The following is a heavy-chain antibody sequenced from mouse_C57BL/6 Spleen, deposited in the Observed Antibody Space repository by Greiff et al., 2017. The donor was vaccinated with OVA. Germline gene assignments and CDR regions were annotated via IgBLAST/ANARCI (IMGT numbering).Heavy chain of an antibody. CDR2: IDPSDSET. CDR3: ARGAYYGTWYFDV. CDR1: GYTFTSYW. Sequence: VQLQQSGAELVRPGSSVKLSCKASGYTFTSYWMHWVKQRPIQGLEWIGNIDPSDSETHYNQKFKDKATLTVDKSSSTAYMQLSSLTSEDSAVYYCARGAYYGTWYFDVWGTGTTVTVSS. V-gene: IGHV1-52*01. D-gene: IGHD1-1*01. J-gene: IGHJ1*03.